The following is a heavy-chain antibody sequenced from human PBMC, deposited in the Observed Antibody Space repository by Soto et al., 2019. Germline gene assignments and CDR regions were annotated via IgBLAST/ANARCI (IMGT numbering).Heavy chain of an antibody. D-gene: IGHD2-2*01. J-gene: IGHJ4*02. CDR1: GFTFSSYE. CDR3: ARRYCSSTTCLIDY. Sequence: GGSLRLSCAASGFTFSSYEMNWVRQAPGKGLEWVSYITSSGSTKYYADSVKGRFTISRDNAKNSLYLQMNSLRAEDTAVYYCARRYCSSTTCLIDYRGQGTLVTVSS. CDR2: ITSSGSTK. V-gene: IGHV3-48*03.